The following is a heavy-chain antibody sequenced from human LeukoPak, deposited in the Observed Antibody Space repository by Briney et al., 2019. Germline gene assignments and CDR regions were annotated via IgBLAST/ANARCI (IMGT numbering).Heavy chain of an antibody. D-gene: IGHD5-24*01. J-gene: IGHJ5*02. Sequence: PSETLSLTCSVSGGSISSYYWSWIRQPPGKGLEWIGDIYYSGSTNYNPSLKSRVTISVDTSKNQFSLNLISVTAADTAVYYCARDVRTEDDTLYNWFDPWGQGTLVTVSS. V-gene: IGHV4-59*01. CDR3: ARDVRTEDDTLYNWFDP. CDR2: IYYSGST. CDR1: GGSISSYY.